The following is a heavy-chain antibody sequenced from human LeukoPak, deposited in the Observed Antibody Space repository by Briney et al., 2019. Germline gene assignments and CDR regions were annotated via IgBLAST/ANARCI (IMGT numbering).Heavy chain of an antibody. J-gene: IGHJ3*02. CDR3: ARDKANVLLWFGEFSDAFDI. D-gene: IGHD3-10*01. CDR1: GFTFSSYS. V-gene: IGHV3-21*01. Sequence: GGSLRLSCAASGFTFSSYSMNWVRQAPGKGLEWVSSISSDTSYIYYADSLKGRFTISRDNAKNSLYLQVNSLRAEDTAVYYCARDKANVLLWFGEFSDAFDIWGQGTMVTVSS. CDR2: ISSDTSYI.